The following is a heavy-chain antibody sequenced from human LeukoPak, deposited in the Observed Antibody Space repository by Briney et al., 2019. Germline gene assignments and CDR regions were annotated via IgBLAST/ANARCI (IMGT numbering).Heavy chain of an antibody. D-gene: IGHD6-13*01. CDR2: ISGSGDST. V-gene: IGHV3-23*01. J-gene: IGHJ3*02. CDR1: GFTFRSYG. Sequence: GGTLRLSCAASGFTFRSYGMTWVRQAPGKGLEWVSGISGSGDSTYYGDSVKGRFTISRDNSKNTLYLQMNSLRGEDTAVYYCAKRRAAAGTFGAFDIWGQGTMVTVSS. CDR3: AKRRAAAGTFGAFDI.